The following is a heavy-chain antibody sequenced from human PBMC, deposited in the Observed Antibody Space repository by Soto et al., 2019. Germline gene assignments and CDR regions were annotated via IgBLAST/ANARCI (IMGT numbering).Heavy chain of an antibody. V-gene: IGHV4-59*01. CDR1: GGSISSYY. CDR3: ARDPKRGDGGYDKLAY. Sequence: QVQLQESGPGLVKPSETLSLTCTVSGGSISSYYWTWIRQPPGKGLEWVGYIYYSGSTNYKPSLKSRVTISADTSKNQFSLKLSSVTAADTAVYYCARDPKRGDGGYDKLAYWGQGTLVTVSS. CDR2: IYYSGST. J-gene: IGHJ4*02. D-gene: IGHD5-12*01.